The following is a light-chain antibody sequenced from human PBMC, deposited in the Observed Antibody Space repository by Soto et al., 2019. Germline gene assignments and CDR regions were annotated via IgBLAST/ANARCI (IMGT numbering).Light chain of an antibody. V-gene: IGKV3-15*01. CDR3: QQYNNWPPWT. CDR2: GAS. Sequence: EIVMTQSPATLSVSPGERATLSCRASQSVSSNLAWYQQKPGQAPRLLIYGASTRATGIPARFSVSGSGTEFTLTISSLQSEDFAVYYCQQYNNWPPWTFCQGTKVEIK. CDR1: QSVSSN. J-gene: IGKJ1*01.